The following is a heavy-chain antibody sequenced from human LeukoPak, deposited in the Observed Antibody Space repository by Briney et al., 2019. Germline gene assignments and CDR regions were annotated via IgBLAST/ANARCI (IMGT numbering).Heavy chain of an antibody. CDR3: ARGIIYLDY. J-gene: IGHJ4*02. D-gene: IGHD3-10*01. Sequence: GGSLRLSCAASGFTFGTYWMHWVRQAPGKGLVWVSRIDSDGSSTSYADSVKGRFHISRHNSKNTLYLQMNSLRAEDTAVYYCARGIIYLDYWGQGTLVTVSS. CDR1: GFTFGTYW. V-gene: IGHV3-74*01. CDR2: IDSDGSST.